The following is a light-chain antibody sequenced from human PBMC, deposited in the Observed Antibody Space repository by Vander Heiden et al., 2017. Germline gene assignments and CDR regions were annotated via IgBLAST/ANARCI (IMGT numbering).Light chain of an antibody. CDR1: SSDVGGYNY. CDR3: SSYAGSNNWV. J-gene: IGLJ3*02. V-gene: IGLV2-8*01. Sequence: QSALTQPPSASGSPGQSVTISCTGTSSDVGGYNYVSWYQQHPGTAPKLMIYAVSKRPSGVPDPFSGLEAEDEADYYCSSYAGSNNWVFGGGTKLTVL. CDR2: AVS.